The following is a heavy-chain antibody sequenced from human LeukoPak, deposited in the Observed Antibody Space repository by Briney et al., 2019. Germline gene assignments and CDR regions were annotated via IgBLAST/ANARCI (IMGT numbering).Heavy chain of an antibody. CDR3: ARGDFCSKSNCYLRPVDV. D-gene: IGHD3-3*01. Sequence: SETLSLTCTVSGGSISDYYWNWIRQPPGKGLEWIGYIYYSGSTTYNPSLKSRVTMSVDTAKNQFSLKLRSVTAADTAVYYCARGDFCSKSNCYLRPVDVWGKGTTVTVSS. V-gene: IGHV4-59*01. CDR1: GGSISDYY. CDR2: IYYSGST. J-gene: IGHJ6*04.